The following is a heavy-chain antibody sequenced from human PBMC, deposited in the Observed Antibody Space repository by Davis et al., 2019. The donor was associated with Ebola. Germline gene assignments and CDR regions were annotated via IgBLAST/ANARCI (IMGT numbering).Heavy chain of an antibody. Sequence: GESLKISCAASGFTVSTHFMSWVPQAPGKGLEWVSVIYSGGTTYYADSVKGRFTVSRDNSKNTLYLQMNSLRAEETAVYYCARYLTSSSLDVWGPGTTVTVSS. CDR2: IYSGGTT. CDR1: GFTVSTHF. J-gene: IGHJ6*02. CDR3: ARYLTSSSLDV. D-gene: IGHD6-6*01. V-gene: IGHV3-53*01.